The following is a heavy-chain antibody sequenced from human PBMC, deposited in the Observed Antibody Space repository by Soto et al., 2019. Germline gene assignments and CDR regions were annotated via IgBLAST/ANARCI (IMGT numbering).Heavy chain of an antibody. CDR3: AKSPNFYCSSPNCYKYYFDH. J-gene: IGHJ4*02. CDR1: GFTFNTYG. D-gene: IGHD2-2*02. Sequence: QEQLVESGGGVVQPGKSLRLSCAASGFTFNTYGMHWVRQAPGKGLEWVAVISYDGSEKYYVDSVKGRFTISKDNSKNTVYLQRNSLRPEDTAVYYCAKSPNFYCSSPNCYKYYFDHWGQGTRVTVSS. V-gene: IGHV3-30*18. CDR2: ISYDGSEK.